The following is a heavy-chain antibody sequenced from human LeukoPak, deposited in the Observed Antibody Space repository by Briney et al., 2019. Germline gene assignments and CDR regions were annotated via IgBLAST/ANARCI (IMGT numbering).Heavy chain of an antibody. CDR3: AKARYYYDSSGYTFDY. CDR1: GFTFSSYS. J-gene: IGHJ4*02. V-gene: IGHV3-21*01. D-gene: IGHD3-22*01. Sequence: GGSLRLSRAASGFTFSSYSMNWVRQAPGKGLEWVSSISSSSSYIYYADSVKGRFTISRDNSKNTLYLQMNSLRAEDTAVYYCAKARYYYDSSGYTFDYWGPGTLVTVSS. CDR2: ISSSSSYI.